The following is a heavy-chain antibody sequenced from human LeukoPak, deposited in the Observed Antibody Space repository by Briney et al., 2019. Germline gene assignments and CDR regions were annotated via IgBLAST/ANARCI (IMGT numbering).Heavy chain of an antibody. J-gene: IGHJ6*02. V-gene: IGHV3-23*01. CDR3: ARARPWDSSRSYYFGMDV. CDR2: ISGTGGSA. CDR1: GFTFGSFA. Sequence: GGSLRLSCAASGFTFGSFAMSWVRQAPGKGLEWASTISGTGGSAYYADSVKGRFTISRDNSKNTLYLQMNSLRDEDTAVYYCARARPWDSSRSYYFGMDVWGHGTTVTVSS. D-gene: IGHD3-22*01.